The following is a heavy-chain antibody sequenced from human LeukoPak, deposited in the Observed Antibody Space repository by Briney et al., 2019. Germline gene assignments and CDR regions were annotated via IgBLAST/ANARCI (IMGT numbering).Heavy chain of an antibody. CDR3: ARGDDYKSTLFDY. J-gene: IGHJ4*02. D-gene: IGHD5-12*01. Sequence: PSETLSLTCSVSGGSIRNYYWTWIRQPPGKGLEWIGYISYSGTTNYNPSLKSRVTISVDTSKKQFSLKLTSATAADTAVYYCARGDDYKSTLFDYWGQGTLVTVSS. V-gene: IGHV4-59*01. CDR2: ISYSGTT. CDR1: GGSIRNYY.